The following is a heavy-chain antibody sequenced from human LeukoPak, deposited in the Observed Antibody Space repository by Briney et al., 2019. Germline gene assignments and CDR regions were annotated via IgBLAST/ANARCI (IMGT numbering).Heavy chain of an antibody. CDR3: AKVMRLPFINVFDY. Sequence: LSGGSLRLSCAASGFTFNNYGMHWVRQAPGKGLEWVAFIRYDGSNTYYADSVKGQFTISRDNSKNTLYLQMNSLRADDTAVYYCAKVMRLPFINVFDYWGQGTRVTVSS. J-gene: IGHJ4*02. CDR2: IRYDGSNT. CDR1: GFTFNNYG. V-gene: IGHV3-30*02. D-gene: IGHD2-8*01.